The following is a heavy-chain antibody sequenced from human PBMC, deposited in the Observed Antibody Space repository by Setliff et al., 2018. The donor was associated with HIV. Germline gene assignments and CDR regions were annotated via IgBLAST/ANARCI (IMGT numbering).Heavy chain of an antibody. J-gene: IGHJ4*02. CDR2: IIPIFHIT. V-gene: IGHV1-69*13. CDR3: AGGIEYRSNAYVAEYFDL. CDR1: GGTFTSYG. D-gene: IGHD6-6*01. Sequence: GASVKVSCKASGGTFTSYGFTWVRQAPGQGLEWMGGIIPIFHITNYAQRFQGKVTITADESTSTVYMELSGLTAEDTAVYYCAGGIEYRSNAYVAEYFDLWGQGTLVTVSS.